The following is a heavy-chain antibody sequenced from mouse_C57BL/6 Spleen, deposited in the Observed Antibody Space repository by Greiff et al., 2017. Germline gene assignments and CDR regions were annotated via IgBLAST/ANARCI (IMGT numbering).Heavy chain of an antibody. CDR1: GFTFSDYG. J-gene: IGHJ4*01. Sequence: EVKLMESGGGLVKPGGSLKLSCAASGFTFSDYGMHWVRQAPEKGLEWVAYISSGSSTIYYADTVKGRFTISRDNAKNTLFLQMTILRSADTAMFYCAREGYDYGLTPMDYWGQGTSVTVSS. D-gene: IGHD2-4*01. V-gene: IGHV5-17*01. CDR2: ISSGSSTI. CDR3: AREGYDYGLTPMDY.